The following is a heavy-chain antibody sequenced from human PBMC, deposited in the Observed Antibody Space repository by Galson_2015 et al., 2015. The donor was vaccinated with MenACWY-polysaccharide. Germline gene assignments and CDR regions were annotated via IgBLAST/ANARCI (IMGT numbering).Heavy chain of an antibody. Sequence: SLRLSCAASGFAFSTYWMSWVRQAPGKGLEWVANIKQDGSEKYHVDSVKGRFTISRDNSKNTLYLQMNSLRAEDTAVYYCARGVQLERKGRGDWFDPWGQGTLVTVSS. J-gene: IGHJ5*02. CDR1: GFAFSTYW. D-gene: IGHD1-1*01. CDR2: IKQDGSEK. CDR3: ARGVQLERKGRGDWFDP. V-gene: IGHV3-7*01.